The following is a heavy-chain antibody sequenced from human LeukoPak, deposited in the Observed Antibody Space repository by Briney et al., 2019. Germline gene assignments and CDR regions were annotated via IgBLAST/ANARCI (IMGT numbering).Heavy chain of an antibody. CDR2: ISGSGGNT. Sequence: GGSLRLSCAATGFTFSSYAMSWVRQAPGKGLEWVSSISGSGGNTYYADSVKGRFTISRDNSKSTLFLQMNSLRAEDTAVYYCAKDDRASGSGRMSFDYWGQGSLVTVSS. V-gene: IGHV3-23*01. D-gene: IGHD1-1*01. CDR3: AKDDRASGSGRMSFDY. CDR1: GFTFSSYA. J-gene: IGHJ4*02.